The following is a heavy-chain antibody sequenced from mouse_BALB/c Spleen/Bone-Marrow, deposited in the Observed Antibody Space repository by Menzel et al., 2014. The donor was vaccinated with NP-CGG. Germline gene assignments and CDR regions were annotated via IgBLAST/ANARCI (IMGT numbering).Heavy chain of an antibody. J-gene: IGHJ3*01. Sequence: EVQLQQSGAELVKPGASVKLSCTASGFNIIYAYIHWVKRRPEQGLEWIGRIYPANGNTNYDPKFQGKATITADTSSNTAYLHLNSLTSEDTAAYYCARSPGEVNYWGQGTLVTVSA. V-gene: IGHV14-3*02. CDR3: ARSPGEVNY. CDR1: GFNIIYAY. D-gene: IGHD1-3*01. CDR2: IYPANGNT.